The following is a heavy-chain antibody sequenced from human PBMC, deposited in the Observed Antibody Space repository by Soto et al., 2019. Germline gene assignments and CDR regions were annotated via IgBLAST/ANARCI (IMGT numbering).Heavy chain of an antibody. J-gene: IGHJ4*02. CDR3: ARDSTITAMTIDY. V-gene: IGHV4-31*01. CDR2: IYYSGST. Sequence: QVQLQESGPGLVKPSQTLSLTCTVSGGSISSGGYYWSWIRQHPGKGLEWIGYIYYSGSTYYNPSLQSLVTLSVDTSKNQFSLKLSSVTAADTAVYYCARDSTITAMTIDYWGQGTLVTVSS. CDR1: GGSISSGGYY. D-gene: IGHD5-18*01.